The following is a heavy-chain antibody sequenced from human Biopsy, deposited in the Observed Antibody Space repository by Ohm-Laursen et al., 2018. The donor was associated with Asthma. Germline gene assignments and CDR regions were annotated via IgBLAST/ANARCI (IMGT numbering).Heavy chain of an antibody. J-gene: IGHJ4*02. Sequence: SVKVSCKSPGGTFNTYVIGWVRQAPGQGLEWMGGINSVFGTPTSPQKFQDTVTITADDSTSTVYMELSSLRSEDTAVYYCARKAGSCISRACYSLDFWGQGTLVTVSS. CDR2: INSVFGTP. V-gene: IGHV1-69*13. D-gene: IGHD2-15*01. CDR1: GGTFNTYV. CDR3: ARKAGSCISRACYSLDF.